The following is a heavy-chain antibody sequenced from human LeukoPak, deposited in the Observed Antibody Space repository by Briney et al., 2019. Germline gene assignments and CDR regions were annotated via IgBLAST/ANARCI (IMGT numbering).Heavy chain of an antibody. CDR1: GGSISSSSYY. V-gene: IGHV4-39*07. CDR2: IYYSGST. D-gene: IGHD2-2*01. CDR3: ARGDCSSTSCYGDWFDP. J-gene: IGHJ5*02. Sequence: SETLSLTCTVSGGSISSSSYYWGWIRQPPGKGLEWIGSIYYSGSTYYNPSLKSRVTISVDTSKNQFSLKLSSVTAADTAVYYCARGDCSSTSCYGDWFDPWGQGTLVTVSS.